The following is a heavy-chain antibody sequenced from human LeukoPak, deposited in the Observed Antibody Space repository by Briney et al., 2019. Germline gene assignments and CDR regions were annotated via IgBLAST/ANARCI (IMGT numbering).Heavy chain of an antibody. CDR3: ARVRGWLQQSNWFDP. V-gene: IGHV4-59*01. J-gene: IGHJ5*02. D-gene: IGHD5-24*01. Sequence: SETLSLTSTLSGGSISSYYWSWIRQSPGKGLEWIGYITNIGSTNYNPSLKSRVTISGDTSRNQFSLKLSSVTAADTAVYYCARVRGWLQQSNWFDPWGQGTLVTVSS. CDR1: GGSISSYY. CDR2: ITNIGST.